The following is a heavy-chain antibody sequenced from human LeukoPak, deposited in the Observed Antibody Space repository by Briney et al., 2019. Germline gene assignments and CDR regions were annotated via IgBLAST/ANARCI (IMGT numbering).Heavy chain of an antibody. V-gene: IGHV3-23*01. CDR3: AKNGEPHYYMDV. J-gene: IGHJ6*03. Sequence: QTGGSLRLSCAASGFTFTTYGMIWVRQAPGKGLEWVLGISGSGSNTYYADSVKGRFTSSRGSSKKTVYLQMNSLRAEDTAVYYCAKNGEPHYYMDVLGKGTTVTVSS. D-gene: IGHD1-14*01. CDR1: GFTFTTYG. CDR2: ISGSGSNT.